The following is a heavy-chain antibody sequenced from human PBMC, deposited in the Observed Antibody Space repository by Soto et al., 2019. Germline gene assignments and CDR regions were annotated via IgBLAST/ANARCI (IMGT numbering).Heavy chain of an antibody. CDR2: IYHSGST. CDR1: GYSISSGYY. CDR3: ARTYYDSGIDY. V-gene: IGHV4-38-2*01. D-gene: IGHD3-10*01. Sequence: SETLSLTCAVSGYSISSGYYWGWIRQPPGKGLEWIGSIYHSGSTYHNPSLKSRVTISLDTSKNQFSLDLSSVTAADTAVYYCARTYYDSGIDYWGLGTLVTVSS. J-gene: IGHJ4*02.